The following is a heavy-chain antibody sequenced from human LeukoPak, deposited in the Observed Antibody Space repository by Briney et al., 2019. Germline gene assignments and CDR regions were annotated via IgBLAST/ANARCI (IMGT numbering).Heavy chain of an antibody. CDR2: IYYSGST. CDR3: ARDNLADYFDY. J-gene: IGHJ4*02. V-gene: IGHV4-59*01. Sequence: SETLSLTCTVSGGSISTYYWSWIRQPPGKGLEWIGYIYYSGSTNYNSSLKSRVTISIDTSKNQFSLRLSSVAAADTAVYYCARDNLADYFDYWGQGTLVTVSS. D-gene: IGHD1-20*01. CDR1: GGSISTYY.